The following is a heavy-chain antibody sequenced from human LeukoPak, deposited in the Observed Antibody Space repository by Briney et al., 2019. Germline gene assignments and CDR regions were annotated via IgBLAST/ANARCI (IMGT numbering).Heavy chain of an antibody. CDR3: ARSLNCGGDCYSHYYYYMDV. J-gene: IGHJ6*03. V-gene: IGHV4-59*01. CDR1: GGSISSYY. Sequence: PSETLSLTCTVSGGSISSYYWSWIRQPPGKGLEWIGYIYYSGSTNYNPSLKSRVTISVDTSKNQFSLKLSSVTAADTAVYYCARSLNCGGDCYSHYYYYMDVWGKGTTVTVSS. D-gene: IGHD2-21*02. CDR2: IYYSGST.